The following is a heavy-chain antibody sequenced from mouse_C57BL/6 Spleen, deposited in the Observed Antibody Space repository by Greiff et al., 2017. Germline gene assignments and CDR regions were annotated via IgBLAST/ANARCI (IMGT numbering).Heavy chain of an antibody. J-gene: IGHJ2*01. CDR1: GYTFTDYE. D-gene: IGHD4-1*01. V-gene: IGHV1-15*01. CDR2: IDPETGGT. Sequence: VKLQQSGAELVRPGASVTLSCKASGYTFTDYEMHWVKQTPVHGLEWIGAIDPETGGTAYNQKFKGKAILTADKSSSTAYMELRSLTSEDSAVYYCTRWGGTDYWGQGTTLTVSS. CDR3: TRWGGTDY.